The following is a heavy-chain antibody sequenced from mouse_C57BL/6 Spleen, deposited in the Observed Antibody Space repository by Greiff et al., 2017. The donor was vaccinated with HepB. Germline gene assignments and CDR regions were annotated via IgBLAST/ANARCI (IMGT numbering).Heavy chain of an antibody. D-gene: IGHD1-1*01. CDR1: GFTFSDYG. CDR2: ISSGSSTI. V-gene: IGHV5-17*01. J-gene: IGHJ1*03. Sequence: EVQRVESGGGLVKPGGSLKLSCAASGFTFSDYGMHWVRQAPEKGLEWVAYISSGSSTIYYADTVKGRFTISRDNAKNTLFLQMTSLRSEDTAMYYCARIYYYGRGYFDVWGTGTTVTVSS. CDR3: ARIYYYGRGYFDV.